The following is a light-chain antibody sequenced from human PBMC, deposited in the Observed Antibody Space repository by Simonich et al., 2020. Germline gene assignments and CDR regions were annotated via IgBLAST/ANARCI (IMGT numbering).Light chain of an antibody. CDR2: GAS. Sequence: DIVMTQSPDSLAVSLGERATINCKSSQSVLYSSNNKNYLAWYQQKPGQPPKLLIYGASTRESGVPDRFSGSGSGTDFTLSISSLQDEDVAVYYCQQYYSTPLTFGGGTKVEIK. CDR1: QSVLYSSNNKNY. CDR3: QQYYSTPLT. V-gene: IGKV4-1*01. J-gene: IGKJ4*01.